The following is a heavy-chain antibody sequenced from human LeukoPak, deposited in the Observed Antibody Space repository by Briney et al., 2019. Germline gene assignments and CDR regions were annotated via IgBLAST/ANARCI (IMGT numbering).Heavy chain of an antibody. J-gene: IGHJ4*02. CDR2: ISYDGSNK. CDR3: ARGPNVFDY. D-gene: IGHD4/OR15-4a*01. V-gene: IGHV3-30*03. Sequence: GGSLRLSCAASGFTFSSYGMHWVRQAPGKGLEWVAVISYDGSNKYYADSVKGRFTISRDNSKNKLYLQMNSLRAEDTAVYYCARGPNVFDYWGRGTSVTVSS. CDR1: GFTFSSYG.